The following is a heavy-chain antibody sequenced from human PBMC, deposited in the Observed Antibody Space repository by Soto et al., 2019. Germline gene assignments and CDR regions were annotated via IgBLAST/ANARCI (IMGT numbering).Heavy chain of an antibody. CDR3: ARDLAAGDH. Sequence: QVQLVQSGAEVKKPGASVKVSCRTSGYTFTHYYIHWVRQAPGQGLEWLGIINPASGSTNYAQDFQGTITLTMETPTTTCYLELSGLRAEDTAIFYGARDLAAGDHWGEGTLVTVSS. J-gene: IGHJ4*02. CDR2: INPASGST. V-gene: IGHV1-46*01. CDR1: GYTFTHYY. D-gene: IGHD6-13*01.